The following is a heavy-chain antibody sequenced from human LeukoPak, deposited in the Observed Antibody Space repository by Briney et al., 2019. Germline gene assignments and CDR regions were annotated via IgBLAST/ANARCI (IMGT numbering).Heavy chain of an antibody. J-gene: IGHJ4*02. D-gene: IGHD4-17*01. Sequence: ASVKVSCKASGYTFTVYYMHWVRHGPGQGHGWKGWIDPNRGGTNYAKEFHGRVTMTRDTAISTGYLEVSRLRSDDTAVYYCVSEIYGASRTLTYFDYWGQGTLVTVTS. CDR3: VSEIYGASRTLTYFDY. V-gene: IGHV1-2*02. CDR1: GYTFTVYY. CDR2: IDPNRGGT.